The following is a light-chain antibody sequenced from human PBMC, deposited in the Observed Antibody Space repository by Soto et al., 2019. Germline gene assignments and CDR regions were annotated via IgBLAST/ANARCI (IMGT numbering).Light chain of an antibody. CDR1: SSDVGSYNL. Sequence: QSALTQPASVSGSPGQSITISCTGTSSDVGSYNLVSWYQQHPGKAPKVMIYEGSKRPSGVSNRFSGSKSGNTASLTISGLQAEDEADYYCCSYAGSSAFVVFGGGTQVTVL. J-gene: IGLJ2*01. CDR2: EGS. CDR3: CSYAGSSAFVV. V-gene: IGLV2-23*03.